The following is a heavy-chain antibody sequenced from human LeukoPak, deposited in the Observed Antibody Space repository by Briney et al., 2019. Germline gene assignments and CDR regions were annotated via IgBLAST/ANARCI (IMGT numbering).Heavy chain of an antibody. CDR3: AKFRPITSVAGTIFHY. V-gene: IGHV3-23*01. D-gene: IGHD6-19*01. CDR2: ISGNGGST. J-gene: IGHJ4*02. CDR1: GFTFTNYA. Sequence: PGGSLRLSCAASGFTFTNYAMSWVRQAPGKGLEWVSAISGNGGSTYYADSVKGRFTISRDNSKNTVYLQMNSLRAEDTAVYYCAKFRPITSVAGTIFHYWGQGALVTVSS.